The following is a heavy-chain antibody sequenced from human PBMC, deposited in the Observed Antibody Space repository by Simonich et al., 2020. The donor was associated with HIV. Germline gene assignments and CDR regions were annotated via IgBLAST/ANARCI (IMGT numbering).Heavy chain of an antibody. D-gene: IGHD1-1*01. CDR1: GYTFTDNP. V-gene: IGHV1-2*02. J-gene: IGHJ6*03. CDR2: YTPTNGAT. Sequence: QVQLVQSGAEVKNPGASVKVSCKASGYTFTDNPMHWVGQAPGQGLECGGVYTPTNGATNYTQRVQGRVSMTRDTSINTAYMELSRLTSDDTAVYYCARARNWIYHYYYYMDVWGRGTTVTVSS. CDR3: ARARNWIYHYYYYMDV.